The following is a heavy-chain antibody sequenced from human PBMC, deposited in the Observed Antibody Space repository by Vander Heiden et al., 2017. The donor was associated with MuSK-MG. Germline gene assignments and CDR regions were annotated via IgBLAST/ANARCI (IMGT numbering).Heavy chain of an antibody. V-gene: IGHV3-11*06. D-gene: IGHD5-12*01. CDR2: IGDSSRSA. CDR1: GFTFSDYY. Sequence: QVQLVESWGGLVQHGGCLRLPCAVPGFTFSDYYMSWIRQSPGKGLEWIAYIGDSSRSAYYADSVKGRFTISRDNSKNSLFLQMNSLRAEDTAVYYCARGGDGYEDTFDIWGQGTMVSVSS. J-gene: IGHJ3*02. CDR3: ARGGDGYEDTFDI.